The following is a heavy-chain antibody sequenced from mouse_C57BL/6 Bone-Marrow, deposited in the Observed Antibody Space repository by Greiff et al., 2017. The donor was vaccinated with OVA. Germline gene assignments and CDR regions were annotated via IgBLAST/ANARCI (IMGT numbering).Heavy chain of an antibody. CDR3: TRCVGNYWFAY. Sequence: EVHLVESGTVLARPGASVKMSCKTSGYTFTSYWMHWVKQRPGQGLEWIGAIYPGNSDTSYNQKFKGQAKLTAVTSDSTAYMELSRLTNEDSAVYYSTRCVGNYWFAYWGQGTLVTVSA. CDR2: IYPGNSDT. J-gene: IGHJ3*01. CDR1: GYTFTSYW. V-gene: IGHV1-5*01. D-gene: IGHD2-1*01.